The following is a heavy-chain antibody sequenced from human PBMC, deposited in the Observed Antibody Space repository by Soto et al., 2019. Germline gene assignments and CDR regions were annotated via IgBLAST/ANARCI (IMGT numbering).Heavy chain of an antibody. CDR1: GFTFSSYG. V-gene: IGHV3-30*18. CDR2: ISYDGSNK. D-gene: IGHD6-6*01. CDR3: AKRGEAARRAPVGYFDY. Sequence: QVQLVESGGGVVQPGRSLRLSCAASGFTFSSYGMHWVRQAPGKGLEWVAVISYDGSNKYYADSVKGRFTISRDNSKNTLYLKMNTLRAEDTAVYYCAKRGEAARRAPVGYFDYGGQGTLVTVSS. J-gene: IGHJ4*02.